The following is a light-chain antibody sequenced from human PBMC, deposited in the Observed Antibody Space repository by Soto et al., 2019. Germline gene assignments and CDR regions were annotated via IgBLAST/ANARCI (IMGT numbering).Light chain of an antibody. CDR3: QQYESYSPLT. V-gene: IGKV1-5*01. CDR1: QSISSW. J-gene: IGKJ4*01. CDR2: DAY. Sequence: DIQMTQSPSTLSASVGDRVTITCRASQSISSWLAWYQQKSGKAPKLLIYDAYSLESGVPSRFSGRRSGTEFTLTIAGLQPEDFATYYCQQYESYSPLTFGGGTKVEIK.